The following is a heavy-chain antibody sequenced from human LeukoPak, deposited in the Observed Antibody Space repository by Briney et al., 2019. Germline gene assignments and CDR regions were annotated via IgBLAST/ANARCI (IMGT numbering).Heavy chain of an antibody. J-gene: IGHJ4*02. CDR3: ARAGYSSSWSFDY. CDR2: IIPILGIA. D-gene: IGHD6-13*01. Sequence: SVKVSCKASGGTFSSSAISWVRQAPGQGLEWMGRIIPILGIANYAQKFQGRVTITADKSTSTAYMELSSLRSEDTAVYYCARAGYSSSWSFDYWGQGTLVTVSS. CDR1: GGTFSSSA. V-gene: IGHV1-69*04.